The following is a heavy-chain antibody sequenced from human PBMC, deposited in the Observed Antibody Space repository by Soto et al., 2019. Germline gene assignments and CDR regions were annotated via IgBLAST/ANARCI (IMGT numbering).Heavy chain of an antibody. V-gene: IGHV1-69*12. CDR3: ASSVATSCYYGMAV. CDR1: GGTFSSYA. CDR2: IIPIFGTA. J-gene: IGHJ6*02. Sequence: QVQLVQSGAEVKKPGSSVKVSCKASGGTFSSYAISWVRQAPGQGLEWMGGIIPIFGTANYAQKFQGRGTGXAXEXXSAACMGLSSRRSEDTAVYYCASSVATSCYYGMAVWGQGATVTVSS. D-gene: IGHD5-12*01.